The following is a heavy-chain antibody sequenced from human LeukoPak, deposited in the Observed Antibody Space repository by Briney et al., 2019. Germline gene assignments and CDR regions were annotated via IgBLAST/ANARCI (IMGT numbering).Heavy chain of an antibody. CDR1: GGSFSGYY. J-gene: IGHJ5*02. D-gene: IGHD3-10*01. V-gene: IGHV4-34*01. CDR3: ARNSEQLWFGGWFDP. CDR2: INHSGST. Sequence: NPSETLSLTCAVYGGSFSGYYWSWIRQPPGKGLEWIGEINHSGSTNYNPSLKSRVTISVDTSKNQFSLKLSSVTAADTAVYYCARNSEQLWFGGWFDPWGQGTLVTVSS.